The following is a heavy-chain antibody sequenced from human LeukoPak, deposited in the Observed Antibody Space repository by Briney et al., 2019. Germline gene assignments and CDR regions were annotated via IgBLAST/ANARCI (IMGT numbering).Heavy chain of an antibody. CDR2: TSSSGTTI. J-gene: IGHJ4*02. CDR3: ARDLGGSFGSYDY. CDR1: GFTFSDYY. Sequence: GGSLRLSCAASGFTFSDYYMSWIRQAPGKGLEWVSYTSSSGTTIFYADSVKGRFTTSRDNAKNSLYLQMNNLRAGDTAVFYCARDLGGSFGSYDYWGQGTLVTVSS. D-gene: IGHD1-26*01. V-gene: IGHV3-11*01.